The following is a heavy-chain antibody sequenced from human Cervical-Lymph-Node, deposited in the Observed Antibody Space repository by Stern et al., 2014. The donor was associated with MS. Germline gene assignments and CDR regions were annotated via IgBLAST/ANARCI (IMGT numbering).Heavy chain of an antibody. CDR2: IYPGDSET. D-gene: IGHD4-17*01. CDR3: ARDYGDYAFDY. V-gene: IGHV5-51*01. J-gene: IGHJ4*02. Sequence: EMQLVESGAEVKKPGESLKISCKGSGYSFTANWIAWVRQMTGKGLEWMGIIYPGDSETRYSPSFQGQVTISADKSISTAYLQWSSMKASDTAMYYCARDYGDYAFDYWGQGTLVTVSS. CDR1: GYSFTANW.